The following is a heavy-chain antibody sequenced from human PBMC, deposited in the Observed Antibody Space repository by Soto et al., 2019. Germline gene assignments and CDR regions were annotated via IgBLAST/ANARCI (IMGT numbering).Heavy chain of an antibody. CDR2: IYYSGST. CDR3: ARIDSSSWYGMDV. D-gene: IGHD6-13*01. V-gene: IGHV4-31*03. CDR1: GDSISSGGYY. Sequence: QVQLQESGPGLVKPSQTLSLTCTVSGDSISSGGYYWSWIRQHPGKGLEWIGYIYYSGSTYYNPSLKSRVTISVDTSKNQFSLKLSSVTAADTAVYYCARIDSSSWYGMDVWGQGTTVTVSS. J-gene: IGHJ6*02.